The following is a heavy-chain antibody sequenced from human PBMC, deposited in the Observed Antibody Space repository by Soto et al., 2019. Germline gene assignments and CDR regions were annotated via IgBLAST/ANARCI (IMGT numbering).Heavy chain of an antibody. CDR1: GFTVSSNF. J-gene: IGHJ4*02. CDR2: IYSDGST. CDR3: ASRRNPYGAYDY. D-gene: IGHD4-17*01. V-gene: IGHV3-66*01. Sequence: EVQLVVSGGGLVQPGGSLRLSCAASGFTVSSNFMSWVRQAPGKGLEWVSIIYSDGSTYYADSVKGRFTISRDNSKNTLYLQMNSLRADDTAVYYCASRRNPYGAYDYWGQGTLLTVSS.